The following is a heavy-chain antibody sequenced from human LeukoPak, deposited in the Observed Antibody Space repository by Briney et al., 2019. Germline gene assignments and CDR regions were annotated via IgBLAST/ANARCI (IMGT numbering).Heavy chain of an antibody. V-gene: IGHV3-53*01. CDR1: GFVVSSNY. J-gene: IGHJ5*02. CDR2: IYSDGTT. D-gene: IGHD3-10*01. CDR3: AGRVGP. Sequence: GGSLRLSCAASGFVVSSNYMSWVRQAPGKGLEYVSVIYSDGTTKYADSVKGRFTISRDNAKNSLYLQMNSLRAEDTAVYYCAGRVGPWGQGTLVTVSS.